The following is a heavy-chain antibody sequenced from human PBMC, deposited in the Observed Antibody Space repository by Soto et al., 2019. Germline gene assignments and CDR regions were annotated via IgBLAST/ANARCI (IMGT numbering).Heavy chain of an antibody. CDR2: ISDDVTTT. J-gene: IGHJ5*02. D-gene: IGHD1-1*01. V-gene: IGHV3-74*01. CDR3: PRGHGADATGGGDP. Sequence: AGALRLSCVVSGFTFSMYWMRWVRQVPGQSLFWVSRISDDVTTTNYADSVRGRFTISRDNSKNHLYLQMNNVKPADTAIYYCPRGHGADATGGGDPWGQGTQVTVSS. CDR1: GFTFSMYW.